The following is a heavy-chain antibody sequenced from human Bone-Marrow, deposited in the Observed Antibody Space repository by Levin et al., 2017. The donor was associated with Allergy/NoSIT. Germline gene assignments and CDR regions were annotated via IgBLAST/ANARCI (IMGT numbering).Heavy chain of an antibody. CDR2: ISFDGSNK. Sequence: GESLKISCAVSGLILSNYDIHWVRQAPGKGLEWVSFISFDGSNKFYADPVKGRATISRDNTKNTVYLQLDSLRPEDTAVYYCAKAFDRGYYDGSGFHYYGMDVWGQGTTVTVSS. D-gene: IGHD3-22*01. V-gene: IGHV3-30*02. J-gene: IGHJ6*02. CDR1: GLILSNYD. CDR3: AKAFDRGYYDGSGFHYYGMDV.